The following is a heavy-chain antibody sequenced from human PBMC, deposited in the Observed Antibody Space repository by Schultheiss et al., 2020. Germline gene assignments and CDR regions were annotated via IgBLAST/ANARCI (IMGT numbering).Heavy chain of an antibody. D-gene: IGHD2/OR15-2a*01. Sequence: SETLSLTCAVYGGYFSGYYWTWIRQPPGKGLEWIGEINHSGGSNYNPSLKSRVTISVDTSKNQFSLKLSSVTATDTAVYYCARGFRPRYYYYYMDVWGKGTTVTVSS. CDR1: GGYFSGYY. J-gene: IGHJ6*03. CDR3: ARGFRPRYYYYYMDV. V-gene: IGHV4-34*01. CDR2: INHSGGS.